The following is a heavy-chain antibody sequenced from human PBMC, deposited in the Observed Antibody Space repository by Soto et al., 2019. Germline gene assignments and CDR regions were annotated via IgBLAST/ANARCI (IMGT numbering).Heavy chain of an antibody. V-gene: IGHV3-30-3*01. J-gene: IGHJ5*02. CDR2: ISYDGSNK. Sequence: QVQLVESGGGVVQPGRSLRLSCAASGFTFSSYAMHWVRQAPGKGLEWVAVISYDGSNKYYADSVKGRFTISRDNSKNTLYLQMNSLRAEDTAVYYCARDEAGKRFDPWGQGTLVTVSS. CDR1: GFTFSSYA. CDR3: ARDEAGKRFDP.